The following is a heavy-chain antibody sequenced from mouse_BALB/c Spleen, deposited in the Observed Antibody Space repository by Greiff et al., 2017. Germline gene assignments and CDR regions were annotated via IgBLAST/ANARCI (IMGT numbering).Heavy chain of an antibody. J-gene: IGHJ2*01. Sequence: QVQLQQSGAELVKPGASVKLSCKASGYTFTSYYMYWVKQRPGQGLEWIGEINPSNGVTNFNEKLKSKATLTVDKSSSTAYMQLSRLTSEDSAVFYCTRGNGYYDYWGQGTTLTVSS. CDR1: GYTFTSYY. CDR3: TRGNGYYDY. CDR2: INPSNGVT. V-gene: IGHV1S81*02. D-gene: IGHD2-3*01.